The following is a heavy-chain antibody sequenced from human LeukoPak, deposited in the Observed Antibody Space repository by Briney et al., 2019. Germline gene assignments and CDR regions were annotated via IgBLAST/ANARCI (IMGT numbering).Heavy chain of an antibody. CDR3: AKDVSRRVVADEY. CDR1: GFTFTSYA. V-gene: IGHV3-23*01. CDR2: VSGSGRST. Sequence: GGSLRLSCAASGFTFTSYAMSWVRQAPGKGLEWVSAVSGSGRSTYYADSVKGRFTISGDNSKNTLYLEMNSLRAEDTAVYYCAKDVSRRVVADEYWGKGALVTVSS. D-gene: IGHD3-22*01. J-gene: IGHJ1*01.